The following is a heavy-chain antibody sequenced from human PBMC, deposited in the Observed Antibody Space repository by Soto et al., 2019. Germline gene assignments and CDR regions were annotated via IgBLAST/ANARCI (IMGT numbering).Heavy chain of an antibody. D-gene: IGHD6-19*01. CDR2: IYYGGST. J-gene: IGHJ6*02. CDR3: ARGIEGWYQGRYYYGMDV. Sequence: SETLSLTCSVSGGSISSYYWSWIRQPPGKGLEWIGYIYYGGSTYYNPSLKSRVTISVDTSKNQFSLKLSSVTAADTAVYYCARGIEGWYQGRYYYGMDVWGQGTTVTVSS. V-gene: IGHV4-59*01. CDR1: GGSISSYY.